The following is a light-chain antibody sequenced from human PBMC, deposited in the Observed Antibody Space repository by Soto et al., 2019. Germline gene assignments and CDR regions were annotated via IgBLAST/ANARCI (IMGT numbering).Light chain of an antibody. CDR2: GAS. V-gene: IGKV3-20*01. CDR3: QQYGSSPIT. CDR1: QTISSTY. J-gene: IGKJ5*01. Sequence: EIVLTQSPGTLSLSPGERATLSCRASQTISSTYLAWYQQRPGQAPRLLIYGASSRPTGIPDRFSGSGSGTDFTLTISRLEIEDFAVYFCQQYGSSPITFGQGTRLESK.